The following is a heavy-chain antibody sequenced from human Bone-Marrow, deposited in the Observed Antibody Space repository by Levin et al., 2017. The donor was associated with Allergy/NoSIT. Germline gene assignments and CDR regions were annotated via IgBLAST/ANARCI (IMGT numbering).Heavy chain of an antibody. CDR3: AKARGWGSTFDY. J-gene: IGHJ4*02. V-gene: IGHV3-30*18. D-gene: IGHD3-10*01. CDR2: MSYDGSNK. Sequence: AGGSLRLSCAASGFTFNNYGMHWVRQAPGKGLEWVAVMSYDGSNKYYADSVKGRFTISRDNSKNTLYLQMNSLRAEDTAVYYCAKARGWGSTFDYWGQGTLVTVSS. CDR1: GFTFNNYG.